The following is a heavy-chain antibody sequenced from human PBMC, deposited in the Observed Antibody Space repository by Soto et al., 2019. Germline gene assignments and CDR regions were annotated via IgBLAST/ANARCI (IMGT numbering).Heavy chain of an antibody. Sequence: QVQLVESGGGVVQPGRSLRLSCAASGFSFSRYGMHWVRQAPGMGLEWVAFIWYDGSNEYYVDSVKGRFTISRDNSKNIVFLQMNSLRVEDTAVYYCTRNGVTTISYYGMDVWGQGTTVAVSS. CDR3: TRNGVTTISYYGMDV. CDR1: GFSFSRYG. J-gene: IGHJ6*02. CDR2: IWYDGSNE. V-gene: IGHV3-33*01. D-gene: IGHD5-12*01.